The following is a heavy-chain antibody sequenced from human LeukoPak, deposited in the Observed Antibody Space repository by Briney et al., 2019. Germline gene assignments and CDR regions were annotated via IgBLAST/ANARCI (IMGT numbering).Heavy chain of an antibody. CDR2: IKQDGSEK. Sequence: WVAIIKQDGSEKYYVDSVKGRFTISRDNAKNSLYLQMNSLRAEDTAVYYCARGNGFIIDYWGQGTLVTVSS. D-gene: IGHD2-8*01. V-gene: IGHV3-7*01. J-gene: IGHJ4*02. CDR3: ARGNGFIIDY.